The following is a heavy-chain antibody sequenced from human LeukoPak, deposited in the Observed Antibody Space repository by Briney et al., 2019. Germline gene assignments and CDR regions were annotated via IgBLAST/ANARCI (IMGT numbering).Heavy chain of an antibody. CDR2: ISSSSSYI. J-gene: IGHJ4*02. CDR1: GFTFSSHS. CDR3: AKFIAAPFYFDY. D-gene: IGHD6-13*01. V-gene: IGHV3-21*01. Sequence: PGGSLRLSCAASGFTFSSHSMNWVRQAPGKGLEWVSSISSSSSYIYYADSVKGRFTISRDNAKNSLYLQMNSLRAEDTAVYYCAKFIAAPFYFDYWGQGTLVTVPS.